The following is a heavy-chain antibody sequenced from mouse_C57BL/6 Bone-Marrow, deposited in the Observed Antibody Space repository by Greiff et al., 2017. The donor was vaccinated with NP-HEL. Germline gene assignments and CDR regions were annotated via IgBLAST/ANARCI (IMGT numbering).Heavy chain of an antibody. CDR2: ISSGGSYT. CDR3: ARQGYYYGSLDY. CDR1: GFTFSSYG. Sequence: EVHLVESGGDLVKPGGSLKLSCAASGFTFSSYGMSWVRQTPDKRLEWVATISSGGSYTYYPDSVKGRFTISRDNAKNTLYLQMSSLKSEDTAMYYCARQGYYYGSLDYWGQGTTLTVSS. J-gene: IGHJ2*01. V-gene: IGHV5-6*01. D-gene: IGHD1-1*01.